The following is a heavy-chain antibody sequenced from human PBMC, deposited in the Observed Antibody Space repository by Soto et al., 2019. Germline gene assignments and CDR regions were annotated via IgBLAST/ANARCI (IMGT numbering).Heavy chain of an antibody. CDR1: GFTFSSYS. V-gene: IGHV3-21*01. CDR3: ARDRSTYYYGSGSIASDAFDI. Sequence: GGSLRLSCAASGFTFSSYSMNWVRQAPGKGLEWVSSISSSSSYIYYADSVKGRFTISRDNAKNSLYLQMNSLRAEDMAVYYCARDRSTYYYGSGSIASDAFDIWGQGTMVTVSS. D-gene: IGHD3-10*01. CDR2: ISSSSSYI. J-gene: IGHJ3*02.